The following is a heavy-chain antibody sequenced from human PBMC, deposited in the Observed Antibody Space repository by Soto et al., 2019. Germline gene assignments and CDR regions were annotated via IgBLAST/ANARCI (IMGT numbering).Heavy chain of an antibody. J-gene: IGHJ5*02. D-gene: IGHD3-10*01. CDR3: ARDSEVRGGNNWFDP. CDR1: GGTFSSYA. Sequence: AAVKVSCKASGGTFSSYAISWVRQAPGQGLEWMGGIIPIFGTAKYAQKFQGRVTITADESTSTAYMELSRLRSEDTAVYYCARDSEVRGGNNWFDPWGQGTLVTVSS. V-gene: IGHV1-69*13. CDR2: IIPIFGTA.